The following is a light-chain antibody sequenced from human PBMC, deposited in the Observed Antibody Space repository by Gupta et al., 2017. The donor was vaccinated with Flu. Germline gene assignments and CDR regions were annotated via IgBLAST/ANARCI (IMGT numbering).Light chain of an antibody. Sequence: DIVMTQSPLSLPVTPGKPASISCRSSQSLIKSDGYNYLGCCHQRAGQSPKRVIYSGSKRDSGVPDRFSDSGSGTDFTLKISRVEAEDVGVYYCMQALQAPSTFGQGTKVEIK. J-gene: IGKJ1*01. V-gene: IGKV2-28*01. CDR2: SGS. CDR3: MQALQAPST. CDR1: QSLIKSDGYNY.